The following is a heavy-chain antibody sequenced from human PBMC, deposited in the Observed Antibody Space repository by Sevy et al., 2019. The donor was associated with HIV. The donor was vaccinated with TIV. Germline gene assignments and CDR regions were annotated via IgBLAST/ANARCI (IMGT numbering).Heavy chain of an antibody. D-gene: IGHD7-27*01. CDR2: ISWDGRGT. Sequence: GGSLRLSCAASGFTFDDYTMHWVRQAPGKGLEWVSLISWDGRGTFYADSVRGRFTISRDNSKNSLFLQMNSLRTDDTALYYWAIDSVGFRALNGEGFDWGQGTQVTVSS. CDR3: AIDSVGFRALNGEGFD. CDR1: GFTFDDYT. J-gene: IGHJ4*02. V-gene: IGHV3-43*01.